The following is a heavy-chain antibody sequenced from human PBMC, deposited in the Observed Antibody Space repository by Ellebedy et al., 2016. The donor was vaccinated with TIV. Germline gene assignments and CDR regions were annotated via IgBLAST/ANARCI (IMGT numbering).Heavy chain of an antibody. CDR3: ARGNYYGMDV. V-gene: IGHV3-48*04. Sequence: GGSLRLSCAASGFTFSSYSMNWVRQAPGKGLEWVSYISSSSSTIYYADSVKGGFTISRDNAKNSLYLQMNSLRAEDTAVYYCARGNYYGMDVWGQGTTVTVSS. J-gene: IGHJ6*02. CDR1: GFTFSSYS. CDR2: ISSSSSTI.